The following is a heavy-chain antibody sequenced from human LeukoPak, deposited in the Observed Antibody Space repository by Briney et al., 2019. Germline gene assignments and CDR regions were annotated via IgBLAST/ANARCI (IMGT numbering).Heavy chain of an antibody. J-gene: IGHJ4*02. CDR3: ARTLNYFVDY. CDR1: GFTASSNY. V-gene: IGHV3-53*01. D-gene: IGHD2/OR15-2a*01. CDR2: IYSGGST. Sequence: GGSLRLSCAASGFTASSNYMSWVRQAPGKGLEWVSVIYSGGSTYYADSVKGRFTISRDNSKNTLYLQMNSLRAEDTAVYYCARTLNYFVDYWGQGTLVTVPS.